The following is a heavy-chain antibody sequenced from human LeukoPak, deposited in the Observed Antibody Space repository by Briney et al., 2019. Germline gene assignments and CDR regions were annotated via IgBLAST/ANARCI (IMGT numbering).Heavy chain of an antibody. V-gene: IGHV5-51*01. Sequence: GESLKISCKGSGYSFTSYCIGWVRQMRGKGLEWMGIIYPGDSDTRYSPSFQGQVTISADKSISTAYLQWSSLKASDTAMYYCARQLATAMAQPCDYWGQGTLVTVSS. J-gene: IGHJ4*02. CDR1: GYSFTSYC. D-gene: IGHD5-18*01. CDR2: IYPGDSDT. CDR3: ARQLATAMAQPCDY.